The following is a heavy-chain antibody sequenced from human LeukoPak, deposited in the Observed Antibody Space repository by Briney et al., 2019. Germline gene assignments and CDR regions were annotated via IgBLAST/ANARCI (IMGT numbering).Heavy chain of an antibody. CDR1: GFSFSTYW. V-gene: IGHV3-7*03. CDR2: INPDGRTT. J-gene: IGHJ4*02. CDR3: AKECYGDYLPSVDY. D-gene: IGHD4-17*01. Sequence: AGGSLRLSCVASGFSFSTYWMNWIRQAPGKGLEWVANINPDGRTTNYVDSVKGRFTISRDNAKSSLYLQMNSLRAEDTAVYYCAKECYGDYLPSVDYWGQGTLVTVSS.